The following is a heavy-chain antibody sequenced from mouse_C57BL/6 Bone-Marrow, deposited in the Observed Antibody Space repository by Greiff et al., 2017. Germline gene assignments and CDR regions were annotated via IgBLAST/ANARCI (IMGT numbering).Heavy chain of an antibody. Sequence: QVQLQQPGAELVKPGASVKMSCKASGYTFTSYWITWAKQRPGQGLEWIGDIYPGSGSTNYNEKFKGKATLTVDTSSSTAYMQLSSLTSEDSAVYYCAREGRGWFAYWGQGTLVTVSA. CDR3: AREGRGWFAY. CDR2: IYPGSGST. CDR1: GYTFTSYW. J-gene: IGHJ3*01. V-gene: IGHV1-55*01.